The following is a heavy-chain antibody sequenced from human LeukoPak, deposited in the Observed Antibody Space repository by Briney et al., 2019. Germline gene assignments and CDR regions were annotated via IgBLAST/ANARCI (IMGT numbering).Heavy chain of an antibody. Sequence: PGRSLRPSCAASGFTFSSYAMHWVRQAPGKGLEWVAVISYDGSNKYYADSVKGRFTISRDNSKNTLYLQMNSLRAEDTAVYYCARGAFDDFWSGYWALFDYWGQGTLVTVSS. CDR2: ISYDGSNK. J-gene: IGHJ4*02. CDR1: GFTFSSYA. D-gene: IGHD3-3*01. V-gene: IGHV3-30-3*01. CDR3: ARGAFDDFWSGYWALFDY.